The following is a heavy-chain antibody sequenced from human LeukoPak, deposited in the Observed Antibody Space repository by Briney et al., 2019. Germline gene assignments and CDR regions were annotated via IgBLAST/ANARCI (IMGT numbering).Heavy chain of an antibody. V-gene: IGHV1-46*02. D-gene: IGHD2-2*02. J-gene: IGHJ4*02. CDR2: INPSGGST. Sequence: ASVKVSCKASGFPLNTYYIHWVRQAPGQGLEWKGIINPSGGSTNYAQKFQGRVTMTRDTSTTTVYMELSSLRSEDTAVYYCARGYCSSTACYKDFDYWGQGTLVTVSS. CDR3: ARGYCSSTACYKDFDY. CDR1: GFPLNTYY.